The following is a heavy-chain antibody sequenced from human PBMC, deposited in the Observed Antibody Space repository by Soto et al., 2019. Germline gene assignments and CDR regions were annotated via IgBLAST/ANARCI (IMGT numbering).Heavy chain of an antibody. CDR3: AKAPRTYYDMLTGYGTPSN. Sequence: GGSLRLSCAPSGFTFSSYAITSVRQAPGKGLEWVSAISGSGGSTYYADSVKGRFTISRDNSKNTLYLQMNSLRAEDTVVYYCAKAPRTYYDMLTGYGTPSNWGQGTMVDVSS. J-gene: IGHJ3*01. D-gene: IGHD3-9*01. CDR2: ISGSGGST. V-gene: IGHV3-23*01. CDR1: GFTFSSYA.